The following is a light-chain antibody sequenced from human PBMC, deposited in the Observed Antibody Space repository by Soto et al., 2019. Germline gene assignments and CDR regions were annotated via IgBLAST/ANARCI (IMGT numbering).Light chain of an antibody. V-gene: IGLV2-14*01. CDR1: SSDVGGYNY. CDR2: EVS. CDR3: SSYTSSSTLV. Sequence: QSALTQPASVSGSPGQSITISCTGTSSDVGGYNYVSWYQQHPGKAPKLMIYEVSNRPSGVFNRFSGSKSGNTASLTISGIQSEDEAVYYCSSYTSSSTLVFGGRPKLTVL. J-gene: IGLJ2*01.